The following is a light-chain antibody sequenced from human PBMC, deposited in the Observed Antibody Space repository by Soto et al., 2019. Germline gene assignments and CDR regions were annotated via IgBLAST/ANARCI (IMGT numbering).Light chain of an antibody. Sequence: EIVLTQSPATLSLSPGERATLSCRASQSVSSYLAWSQQKPGQAPRLLIYDASNRATGIPARFSGSGSGTDFTLTISSLESFYFAVYYCQQRIYWITFGFGTRLEIK. J-gene: IGKJ5*01. CDR1: QSVSSY. CDR3: QQRIYWIT. V-gene: IGKV3-11*01. CDR2: DAS.